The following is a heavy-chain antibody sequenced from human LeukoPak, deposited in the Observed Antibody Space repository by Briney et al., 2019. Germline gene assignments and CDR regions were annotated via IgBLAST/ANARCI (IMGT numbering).Heavy chain of an antibody. Sequence: PSETLSLTCTVSGGSISSYYWSWIRQPPGKGLERIGYIYYSGSTNYNPSLKSRVTISVDTSKNQFSLKLSSVTAADTAVYYCARDRGVGATHAFDIWGQGTMVTVSS. CDR2: IYYSGST. V-gene: IGHV4-59*01. D-gene: IGHD1-26*01. J-gene: IGHJ3*02. CDR1: GGSISSYY. CDR3: ARDRGVGATHAFDI.